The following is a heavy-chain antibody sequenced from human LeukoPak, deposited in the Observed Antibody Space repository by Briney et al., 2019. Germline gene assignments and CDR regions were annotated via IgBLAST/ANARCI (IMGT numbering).Heavy chain of an antibody. D-gene: IGHD6-13*01. V-gene: IGHV3-30*18. CDR1: GFTFTSYA. J-gene: IGHJ4*02. CDR3: AKDLTSAAADYYFDF. Sequence: GGSLRLSCAASGFTFTSYAMHWVRQAPGKELEWVAVISNDGRDKHHADSVKGRFTISRDNSKNMLYLQMNSLRPEDTALYYCAKDLTSAAADYYFDFWGQGTLVTVSS. CDR2: ISNDGRDK.